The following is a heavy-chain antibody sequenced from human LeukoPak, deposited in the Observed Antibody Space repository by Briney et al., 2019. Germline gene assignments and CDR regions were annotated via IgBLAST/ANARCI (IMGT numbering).Heavy chain of an antibody. J-gene: IGHJ4*02. CDR2: IYYSGST. CDR1: GGSISSGNYY. D-gene: IGHD4-17*01. Sequence: SETLSLTCTVSGGSISSGNYYWSWIRQPPGKGLEWIGYIYYSGSTYYNPSLKSRVTISVDTSKNQFSLKLSSVTAADKAVYYCARYGKTTVGYWGQGTLVTVSS. CDR3: ARYGKTTVGY. V-gene: IGHV4-39*01.